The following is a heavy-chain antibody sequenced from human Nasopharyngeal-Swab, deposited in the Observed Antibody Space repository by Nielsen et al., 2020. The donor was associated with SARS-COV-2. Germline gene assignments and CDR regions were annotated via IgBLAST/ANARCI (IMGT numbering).Heavy chain of an antibody. J-gene: IGHJ6*03. CDR2: TYYRSKWYN. CDR3: ARARGAYGDYYYYYYTNV. CDR1: GDSVSSSSAA. V-gene: IGHV6-1*01. Sequence: SDTLSLTCAISGDSVSSSSAAWNWIRQSPSSGLEWLGRTYYRSKWYNDYAVSVKSRITINPDTSKNQFSLHLNSVTPEDTAVYYCARARGAYGDYYYYYYTNVWGKGTTVTVSS. D-gene: IGHD4-17*01.